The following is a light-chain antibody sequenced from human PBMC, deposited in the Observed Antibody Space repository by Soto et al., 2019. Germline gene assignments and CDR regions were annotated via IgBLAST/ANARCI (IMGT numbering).Light chain of an antibody. CDR2: NEN. Sequence: QSVLTQPPSVSAATRQKVTNSCSGGSSNIGKNYVSWYQQLPGTAPKLLIYNENKRPSGIPDRFSGSKSGTSATLGITGLQTGDEADYYCGTWDSTLSVWLFGGGTKVTVL. V-gene: IGLV1-51*01. CDR1: SSNIGKNY. CDR3: GTWDSTLSVWL. J-gene: IGLJ3*02.